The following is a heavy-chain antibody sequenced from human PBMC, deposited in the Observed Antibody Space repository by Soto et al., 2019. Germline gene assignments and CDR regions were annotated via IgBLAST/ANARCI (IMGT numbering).Heavy chain of an antibody. CDR2: IYYSGST. CDR3: ARGVEMATTDY. V-gene: IGHV4-59*01. Sequence: SETLSLTCTVSGGSISSYYWSWIRQPPGKGLEWIGYIYYSGSTNYNPSLKSRVTISVDTSKNQFSLKLSSVTAADTAVYYCARGVEMATTDYWGQGTLVTVSS. D-gene: IGHD5-12*01. CDR1: GGSISSYY. J-gene: IGHJ4*02.